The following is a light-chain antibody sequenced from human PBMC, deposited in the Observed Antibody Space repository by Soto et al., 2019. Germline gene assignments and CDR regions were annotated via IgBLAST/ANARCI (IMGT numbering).Light chain of an antibody. Sequence: QPVLTQPPSVSGAPGQRVTISCTGSSSNIGAGYDVHWYQQLPGTAPKLLIFGDINRPSGVPDRFSGSKSGTSASLAITGRQAEDEADYYCQSYDSSLSGVVFGGGTKLTVL. CDR2: GDI. V-gene: IGLV1-40*01. J-gene: IGLJ3*02. CDR3: QSYDSSLSGVV. CDR1: SSNIGAGYD.